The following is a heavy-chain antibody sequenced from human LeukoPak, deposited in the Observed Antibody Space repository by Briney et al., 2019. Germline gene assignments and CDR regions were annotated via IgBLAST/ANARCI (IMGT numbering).Heavy chain of an antibody. CDR2: INAGNGKT. V-gene: IGHV1-3*01. J-gene: IGHJ4*02. CDR3: ARARWTSTVTTYYLDF. D-gene: IGHD4-17*01. CDR1: GYIFTDYA. Sequence: AASVKVSCKASGYIFTDYAIQWVRQAPGQGLEWMGWINAGNGKTKYSKKFQDRVTIIRDTSASTAYMELSGPRSDDTAVYYCARARWTSTVTTYYLDFWGQGTLVTVSS.